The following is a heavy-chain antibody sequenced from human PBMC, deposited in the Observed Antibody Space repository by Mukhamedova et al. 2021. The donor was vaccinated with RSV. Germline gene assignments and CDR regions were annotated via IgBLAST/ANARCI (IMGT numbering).Heavy chain of an antibody. J-gene: IGHJ4*02. CDR3: ARDGISSTLFDH. D-gene: IGHD6-13*01. CDR2: IYPGDSDT. V-gene: IGHV5-51*01. Sequence: GIIYPGDSDTRYSPSFQGQVTISADKSISIAYLQWSSLKASDTAMYYCARDGISSTLFDHWGQGTLVTVSS.